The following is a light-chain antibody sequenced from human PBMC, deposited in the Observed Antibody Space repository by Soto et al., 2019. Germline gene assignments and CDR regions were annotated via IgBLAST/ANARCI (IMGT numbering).Light chain of an antibody. CDR1: SSNIGSNY. J-gene: IGLJ3*02. CDR2: RNN. V-gene: IGLV1-47*01. CDR3: AAWDDSLSAGV. Sequence: QSVLTQPPSASGTPGQRVTISCSGSSSNIGSNYVYWYQQLPGTAPKLLIYRNNQRPSGVPDRFSGSKSGTSAFLAISGLRSEDEADYYCAAWDDSLSAGVFGGGTKLTVL.